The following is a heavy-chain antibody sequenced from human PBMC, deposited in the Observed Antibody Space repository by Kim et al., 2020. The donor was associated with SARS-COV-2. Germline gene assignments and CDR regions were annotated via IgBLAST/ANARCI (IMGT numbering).Heavy chain of an antibody. CDR3: AKGKHYYYYGMDV. V-gene: IGHV3-33*06. CDR1: GFTFSSYG. CDR2: IWYDGSNK. Sequence: GGSLRLSCAASGFTFSSYGMHWVRQAPGKGLEWVAVIWYDGSNKYYADSVKGRFTISRDNSKNTLYLQMNSLGAEDTAVYYCAKGKHYYYYGMDVWGQGTTVTVSS. J-gene: IGHJ6*02.